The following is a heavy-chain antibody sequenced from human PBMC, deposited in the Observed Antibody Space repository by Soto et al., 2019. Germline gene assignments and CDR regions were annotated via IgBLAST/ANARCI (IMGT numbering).Heavy chain of an antibody. CDR2: IKSRTENETT. Sequence: FASTGFTVSNVWFSWVGQGRGQGLEWLGRIKSRTENETTDYASPARGRFIISRDDSKNMLYLQLNSLKSEDTGVYYRRAVIYIKNRWAE. CDR1: GFTVSNVW. CDR3: RAVIYIKNRWAE. J-gene: IGHJ1*01. D-gene: IGHD4-4*01. V-gene: IGHV3-15*01.